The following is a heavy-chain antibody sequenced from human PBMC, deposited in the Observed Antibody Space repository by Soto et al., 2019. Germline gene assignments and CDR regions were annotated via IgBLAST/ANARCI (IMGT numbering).Heavy chain of an antibody. D-gene: IGHD1-26*01. CDR1: GFTFSSYG. CDR2: ISYDGSNT. Sequence: QVQLVESGGGVVQPGRSLRLSCAASGFTFSSYGMHWVRQAPGKGLEWVAIISYDGSNTYYADSVKGRFTISRDNSKNTLYLQMNSLMAEDTCVYYCGKEGGLSGSYYISSSYYFDYWGQGTLVTVPS. J-gene: IGHJ4*02. V-gene: IGHV3-30*18. CDR3: GKEGGLSGSYYISSSYYFDY.